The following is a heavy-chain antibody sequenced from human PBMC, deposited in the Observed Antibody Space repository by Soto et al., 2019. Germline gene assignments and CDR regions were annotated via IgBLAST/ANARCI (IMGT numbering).Heavy chain of an antibody. J-gene: IGHJ6*02. CDR1: GFTVSNNY. Sequence: EVRLVESGGGLIQPGGSLRLSCAASGFTVSNNYMTWVRQAPGKGLEWVSVIYSDGSTFYADSVKGRLTISRDSSKNTLSLQMNSLRVEDTAVYYCARVPGSVWGQGTTVTVSS. CDR3: ARVPGSV. CDR2: IYSDGST. D-gene: IGHD1-26*01. V-gene: IGHV3-53*01.